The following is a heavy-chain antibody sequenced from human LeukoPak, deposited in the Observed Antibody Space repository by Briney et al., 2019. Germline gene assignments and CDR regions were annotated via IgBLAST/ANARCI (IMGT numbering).Heavy chain of an antibody. CDR2: IFYSGHT. V-gene: IGHV4-59*08. CDR3: ARQPYMLGAYYFDY. D-gene: IGHD1-26*01. CDR1: GGSISSYY. Sequence: SETLSLTCTVSGGSISSYYWSWIRQPPGKGLEWIGYIFYSGHTNYNPSLKSRVTLSIDTSKNQFSLKLGSVTAADTAVYYCARQPYMLGAYYFDYWGQGTLVTVSS. J-gene: IGHJ4*02.